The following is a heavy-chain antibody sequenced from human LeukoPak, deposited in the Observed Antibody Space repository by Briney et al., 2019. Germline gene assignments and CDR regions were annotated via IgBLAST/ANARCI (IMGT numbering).Heavy chain of an antibody. CDR2: IRYDGSNR. Sequence: GGSLRLSCAASGFTFSSYGMHWVRQAPGKGLEWVAFIRYDGSNRYYADSVKGRFTISRDNAKNSLYLQMNSLRAEDTAVYYCARVGGRYFDWLLSPYFDYWGQGTLVTVSS. V-gene: IGHV3-30*02. J-gene: IGHJ4*02. D-gene: IGHD3-9*01. CDR1: GFTFSSYG. CDR3: ARVGGRYFDWLLSPYFDY.